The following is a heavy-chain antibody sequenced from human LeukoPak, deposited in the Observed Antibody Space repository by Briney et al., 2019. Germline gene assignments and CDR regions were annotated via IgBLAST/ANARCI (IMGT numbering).Heavy chain of an antibody. J-gene: IGHJ5*02. V-gene: IGHV1-2*02. Sequence: ASVKVSCKAPGHTFTSYYMHWVRQAPGQGLEWMGWINPNSGGTNYAQNFEGRVTMTRDTSISTVYMELSSLRSDDTAVYYCARPYWSGYYNWFDPWGQGTLVTVSS. CDR1: GHTFTSYY. CDR2: INPNSGGT. D-gene: IGHD3-3*01. CDR3: ARPYWSGYYNWFDP.